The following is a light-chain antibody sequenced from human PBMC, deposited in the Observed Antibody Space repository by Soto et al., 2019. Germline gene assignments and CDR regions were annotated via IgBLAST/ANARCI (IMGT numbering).Light chain of an antibody. Sequence: EIVLTQSPDTLSLSPGERATLSCRASQSVSGTFLTWYQQKPGQAPGLLIYGATSRATGIPDRFIGSGSGTDFTLTISRLEPEDFAVYYCQQYGGSRLIFGGGTKVQIK. CDR3: QQYGGSRLI. J-gene: IGKJ4*01. V-gene: IGKV3-20*01. CDR2: GAT. CDR1: QSVSGTF.